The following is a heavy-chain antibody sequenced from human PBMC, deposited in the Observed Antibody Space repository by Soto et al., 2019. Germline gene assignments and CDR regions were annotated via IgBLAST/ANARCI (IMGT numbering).Heavy chain of an antibody. J-gene: IGHJ4*02. CDR2: IYYSGTT. CDR3: ARHRXYYDILTGYYTELNFDY. V-gene: IGHV4-39*01. CDR1: GGSISSSSYY. Sequence: SETLSLTCTVSGGSISSSSYYWGWIRQPPGKGLVWIGSIYYSGTTYYNPSLKSRVTISVDTSKNQFSLKLSSVTTADTAVYYCARHRXYYDILTGYYTELNFDYWGRGTLVTVSS. D-gene: IGHD3-9*01.